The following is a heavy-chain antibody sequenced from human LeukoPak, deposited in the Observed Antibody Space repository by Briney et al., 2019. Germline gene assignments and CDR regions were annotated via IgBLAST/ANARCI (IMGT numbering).Heavy chain of an antibody. J-gene: IGHJ4*02. CDR3: ARDFTYFRSSILDY. CDR2: MSYDASNR. CDR1: GFTFSSYG. Sequence: GGSLRLSCAASGFTFSSYGMHWVRQAPGKGLEWLGVMSYDASNREYADSVKDRFIISRDNSRNTLHLQMNSLRPEDMAMYYCARDFTYFRSSILDYWGRGTLVIVSS. D-gene: IGHD6-6*01. V-gene: IGHV3-30*03.